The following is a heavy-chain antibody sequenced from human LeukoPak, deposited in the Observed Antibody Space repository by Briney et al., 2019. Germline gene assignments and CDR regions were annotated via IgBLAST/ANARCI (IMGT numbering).Heavy chain of an antibody. Sequence: PGGALRLSCAASGFTFSSYWMHSVRQAPGKGLVWVSRINSDGSSTSYADSVKGRFTISRDNAKNTLYLQMNSLRAEDTAVYYCARENSGWYGAFDIWGQGTMVTVSS. V-gene: IGHV3-74*01. J-gene: IGHJ3*02. CDR1: GFTFSSYW. D-gene: IGHD6-13*01. CDR2: INSDGSST. CDR3: ARENSGWYGAFDI.